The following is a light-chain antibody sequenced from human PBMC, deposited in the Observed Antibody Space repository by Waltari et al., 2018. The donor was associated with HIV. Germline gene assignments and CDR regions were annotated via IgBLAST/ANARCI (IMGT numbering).Light chain of an antibody. Sequence: DIVMTQSPDSLAVSLGERATIPCKSSQTVLYNSNNKNYLSWYQQRPGQPPKLLIYWASTRESGVPDRFSGSGSGTDFTLTISGLQAEDVALYYCQQYFNAPYTFGQGTKVEI. CDR1: QTVLYNSNNKNY. V-gene: IGKV4-1*01. CDR3: QQYFNAPYT. CDR2: WAS. J-gene: IGKJ2*01.